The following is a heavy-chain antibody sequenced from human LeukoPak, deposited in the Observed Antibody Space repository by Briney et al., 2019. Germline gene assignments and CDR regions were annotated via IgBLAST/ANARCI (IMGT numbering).Heavy chain of an antibody. CDR2: IIPIFGTA. Sequence: GASVKVSCKASGGTFSSYAISWVRQAPGQGLEWMGGIIPIFGTANYAQKFQGRVTITADESTSTAYMELSSLRSEDTAVYYCARAGQWLVNNWFDPWGQGTLVTVSS. CDR1: GGTFSSYA. V-gene: IGHV1-69*01. J-gene: IGHJ5*02. CDR3: ARAGQWLVNNWFDP. D-gene: IGHD6-19*01.